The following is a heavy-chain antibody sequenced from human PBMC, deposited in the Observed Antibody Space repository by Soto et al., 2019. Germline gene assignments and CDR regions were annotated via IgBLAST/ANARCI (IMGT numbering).Heavy chain of an antibody. CDR1: GGSVSSGSYY. V-gene: IGHV4-61*01. Sequence: SETLSLTCTVSGGSVSSGSYYWSWIRQPPGKGLEWIGYIYYSGSTNYNPSLKSRVTISVDTSKNQFSLKLSSVTAADTAVYYCAREMATMNYHYYGMDVWGQGTTVTVSS. D-gene: IGHD5-12*01. CDR3: AREMATMNYHYYGMDV. CDR2: IYYSGST. J-gene: IGHJ6*02.